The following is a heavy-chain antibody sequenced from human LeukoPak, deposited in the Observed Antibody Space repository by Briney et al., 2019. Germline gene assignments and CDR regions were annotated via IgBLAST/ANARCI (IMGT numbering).Heavy chain of an antibody. J-gene: IGHJ4*02. CDR3: AKALSSSFTGSSWEY. D-gene: IGHD6-6*01. V-gene: IGHV3-9*03. CDR2: ISWNSGSI. CDR1: GFTFDDYA. Sequence: GGSLRLSCAASGFTFDDYAMHWVRQAPGKGLQWVSDISWNSGSIGYADSVKGRFTISRDSAKSSLYLQMNTLRAEDMAFYYCAKALSSSFTGSSWEYWGQGTLVTVSS.